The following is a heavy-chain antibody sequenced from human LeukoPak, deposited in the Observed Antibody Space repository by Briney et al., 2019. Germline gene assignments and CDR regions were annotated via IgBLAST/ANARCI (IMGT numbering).Heavy chain of an antibody. D-gene: IGHD1-7*01. V-gene: IGHV1-18*01. J-gene: IGHJ6*03. CDR1: GYTFSNYG. Sequence: ASVKVSCKASGYTFSNYGITWVRQAPGQGLKWMGWISVYNGNTKYAQKLQGSVTMTTDTSTSTVYMELRSLRSDDTAVYYCARVTGTTLYYYMDVWGKGTTVTVSS. CDR3: ARVTGTTLYYYMDV. CDR2: ISVYNGNT.